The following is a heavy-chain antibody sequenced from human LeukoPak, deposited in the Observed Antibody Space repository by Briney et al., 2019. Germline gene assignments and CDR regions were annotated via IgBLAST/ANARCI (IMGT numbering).Heavy chain of an antibody. V-gene: IGHV3-23*01. J-gene: IGHJ4*02. CDR3: AKDQRGGVGPAAIPDY. CDR1: GFTFSSYA. CDR2: ISGSGGST. D-gene: IGHD2-2*01. Sequence: GGSLRLSCAASGFTFSSYAMSWVRQAPGKGLEWVSAISGSGGSTYYADSVKGRFTISRDNSKDTLYLQMNSLRAEDTAVYYCAKDQRGGVGPAAIPDYWGQGTLVTVSS.